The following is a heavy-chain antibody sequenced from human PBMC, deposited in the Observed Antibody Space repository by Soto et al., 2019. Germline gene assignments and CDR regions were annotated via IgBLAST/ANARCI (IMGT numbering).Heavy chain of an antibody. CDR2: IVVGSGHT. J-gene: IGHJ3*02. CDR1: GFTFTSSS. Sequence: SVKVSCKDSGFTFTSSSVQWVRQARGQRLEWIGWIVVGSGHTNYAQKFQERLTITRDMATSTAYMELSSLSSEDTAVYYCSLHRSGTVIPADTGFDMLGQATRVTVTS. D-gene: IGHD2-2*01. CDR3: SLHRSGTVIPADTGFDM. V-gene: IGHV1-58*01.